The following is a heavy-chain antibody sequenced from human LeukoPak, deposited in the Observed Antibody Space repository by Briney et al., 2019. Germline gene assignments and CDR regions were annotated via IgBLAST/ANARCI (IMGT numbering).Heavy chain of an antibody. V-gene: IGHV4-59*08. J-gene: IGHJ4*02. CDR2: IYYSGST. CDR3: ARRSNYYDSSGYYYGYFDY. Sequence: SETLSLTSTVSGGSISSYYWSWIRQPPGKGLEWIGYIYYSGSTNYNPSLKSRVTISVDTSKNQFSLKLSSVTAADTAVYYCARRSNYYDSSGYYYGYFDYWGQGTLVTVSS. D-gene: IGHD3-22*01. CDR1: GGSISSYY.